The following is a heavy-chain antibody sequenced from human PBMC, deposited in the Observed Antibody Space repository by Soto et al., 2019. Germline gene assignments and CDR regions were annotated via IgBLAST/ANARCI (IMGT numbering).Heavy chain of an antibody. V-gene: IGHV1-69*13. CDR2: IIPIFGTA. CDR3: ARDLGYCTNGVCAKIYYYYGMDV. CDR1: GGTFSSYA. D-gene: IGHD2-8*01. J-gene: IGHJ6*02. Sequence: SVKVSCKASGGTFSSYAISWVRQAPGQGLEWMGGIIPIFGTANYAQKFQGRVTITADESTSTAYMELSSLRSEDTAVYYCARDLGYCTNGVCAKIYYYYGMDVWGQRTTVTVSS.